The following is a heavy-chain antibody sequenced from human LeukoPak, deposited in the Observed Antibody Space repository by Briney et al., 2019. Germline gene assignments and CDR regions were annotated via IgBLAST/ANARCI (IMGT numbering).Heavy chain of an antibody. CDR2: IKQDGSEK. Sequence: GGSLRLSCAASGFTFSSYWMIWVRQAPGKGLEWVANIKQDGSEKNYVDSVKGRFTISRDNAKNTLYLQMNSLRAEDTAVYYCTREVSGSLYFDYWGQGTLVTVSS. D-gene: IGHD1-26*01. CDR3: TREVSGSLYFDY. V-gene: IGHV3-7*01. J-gene: IGHJ4*02. CDR1: GFTFSSYW.